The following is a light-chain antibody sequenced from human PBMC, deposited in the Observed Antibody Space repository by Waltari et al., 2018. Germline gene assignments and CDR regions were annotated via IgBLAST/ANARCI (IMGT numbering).Light chain of an antibody. CDR3: QQTYGVPVT. CDR2: SAS. V-gene: IGKV1-39*01. CDR1: QSVSSS. J-gene: IGKJ4*01. Sequence: DLQVTQSPSSLSGSLGDRISMSCRTSQSVSSSLSWYHQRPGGAPKRLISSASRVQSGVPTRCSGSGYGTGFTLTISSLLPEDCGTYYCQQTYGVPVTFGGGTKV.